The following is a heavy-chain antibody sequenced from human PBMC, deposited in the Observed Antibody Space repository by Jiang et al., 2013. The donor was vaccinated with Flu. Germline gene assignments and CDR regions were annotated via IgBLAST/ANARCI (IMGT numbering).Heavy chain of an antibody. D-gene: IGHD6-19*01. Sequence: VQLLESGGGLVQPGGSLRLSCAASGVTFSSYAMSWVRQAPGKGLEWVSVISGSGDDTYYADSVKGRFTISRDNSKNTLYLQMNSLRAEDTAVYYCAIIDSSGWYEGFDNWGQGTLVTVSS. CDR1: GVTFSSYA. V-gene: IGHV3-23*01. J-gene: IGHJ4*02. CDR3: AIIDSSGWYEGFDN. CDR2: ISGSGDDT.